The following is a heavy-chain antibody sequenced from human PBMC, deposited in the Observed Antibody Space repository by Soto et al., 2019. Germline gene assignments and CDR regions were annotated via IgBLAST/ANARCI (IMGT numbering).Heavy chain of an antibody. CDR1: GYTFTRYG. V-gene: IGHV1-18*01. D-gene: IGHD2-15*01. J-gene: IGHJ6*02. Sequence: QVQLVQSGAEVKKPGASVKVSCKASGYTFTRYGISWVRQAPGQGLEWMGWISAYNGNTNYAQKFQGRVTMTTDTSPSTAYMELRGLTSDDTAMYYCAREGYCSSGSCALYSHDYFGMDVWGQGTTVTVSS. CDR3: AREGYCSSGSCALYSHDYFGMDV. CDR2: ISAYNGNT.